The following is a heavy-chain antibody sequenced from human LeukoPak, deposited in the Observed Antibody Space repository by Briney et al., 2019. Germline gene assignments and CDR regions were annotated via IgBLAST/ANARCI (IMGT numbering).Heavy chain of an antibody. V-gene: IGHV1-2*02. CDR3: ARGVPVGLNYFDY. CDR1: GYSFTDYY. CDR2: INPNSGGT. J-gene: IGHJ4*02. D-gene: IGHD2-2*01. Sequence: ASVKGSCKTFGYSFTDYYIHWVRQAPGQGLEWMGWINPNSGGTNYAQKFQGRVTMTRDTSIRTTYMDLSRLISDDTAVYYCARGVPVGLNYFDYWGQGTLVTVSS.